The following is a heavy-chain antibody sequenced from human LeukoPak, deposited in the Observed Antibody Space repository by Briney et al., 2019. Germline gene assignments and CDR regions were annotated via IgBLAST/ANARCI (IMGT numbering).Heavy chain of an antibody. CDR1: GGSISSSSYY. CDR2: IYYSGST. CDR3: ARRKWLDDEVNAFDI. V-gene: IGHV4-39*01. J-gene: IGHJ3*02. Sequence: SETLSLTCTVSGGSISSSSYYWGWIRRPPGKGLEWIGSIYYSGSTYYNPSLKSRVTISVDTSKNQFSLKLSSVTAADTAVYYCARRKWLDDEVNAFDIWGQGTMVTVSS. D-gene: IGHD5-12*01.